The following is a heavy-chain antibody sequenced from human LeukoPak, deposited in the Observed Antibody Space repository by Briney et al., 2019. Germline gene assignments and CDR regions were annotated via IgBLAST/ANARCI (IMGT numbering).Heavy chain of an antibody. CDR1: GGSISSSSYY. CDR2: IYYSGST. V-gene: IGHV4-39*07. D-gene: IGHD6-6*01. J-gene: IGHJ6*03. CDR3: ACLSSSGFYYYYMDV. Sequence: KPSETLSLTCTVSGGSISSSSYYWGWIRQPPGKGLEWIGSIYYSGSTNYNPSLKSRVTISVDTSKNQFSLKLSSVTAADTAVYYCACLSSSGFYYYYMDVWGKGTTVTVSS.